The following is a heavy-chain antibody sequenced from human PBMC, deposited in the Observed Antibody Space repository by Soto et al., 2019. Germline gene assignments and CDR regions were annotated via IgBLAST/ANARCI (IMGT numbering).Heavy chain of an antibody. CDR2: MNPNSGNT. Sequence: QVQLVQSGAEVKKPGASVKVSCKASGYTFTSFDINWVRQATGQGLEWMGWMNPNSGNTGYAQKVQGSVTMTRNTSRSKANMELSNLRSEDPAVYHCARGPIYGSGSYLSDPWGQGTLVTVSS. J-gene: IGHJ5*02. V-gene: IGHV1-8*01. CDR3: ARGPIYGSGSYLSDP. D-gene: IGHD3-10*01. CDR1: GYTFTSFD.